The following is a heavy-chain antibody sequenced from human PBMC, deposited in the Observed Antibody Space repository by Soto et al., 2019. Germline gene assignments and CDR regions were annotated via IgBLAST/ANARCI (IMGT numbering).Heavy chain of an antibody. CDR2: VSTNGRT. CDR3: ARDFGSWNDY. J-gene: IGHJ4*02. Sequence: SETLSLTCTVSGDSISRSYWSWIRQPAGKGLEWIGRVSTNGRTTYSPSLKSRVTMSLDTSENLFSLKLTSVTAADTAVYYRARDFGSWNDYWGQGTLVTVSS. D-gene: IGHD6-13*01. CDR1: GDSISRSY. V-gene: IGHV4-4*07.